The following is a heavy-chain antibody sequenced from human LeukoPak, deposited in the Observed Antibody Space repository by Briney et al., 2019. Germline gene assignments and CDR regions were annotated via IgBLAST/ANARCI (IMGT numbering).Heavy chain of an antibody. V-gene: IGHV4-34*01. CDR2: INHSGST. CDR3: AKLDMPRGVFQDSNFDN. J-gene: IGHJ4*02. D-gene: IGHD3-10*01. Sequence: PSETLSLTCAVYGGSFSGYYWSWIRQPPGKGLEWIGEINHSGSTNYNPSLKSRVTISVDTSKNQFSLKLSSVTAADTAVYYCAKLDMPRGVFQDSNFDNWGQGTLVTVSA. CDR1: GGSFSGYY.